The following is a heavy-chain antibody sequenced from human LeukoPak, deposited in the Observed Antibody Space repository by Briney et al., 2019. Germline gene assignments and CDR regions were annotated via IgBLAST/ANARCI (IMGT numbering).Heavy chain of an antibody. CDR3: ARVVGVVVPAAVSRFDP. CDR1: GGSFSGYY. V-gene: IGHV4-34*01. CDR2: INHSGST. J-gene: IGHJ5*02. D-gene: IGHD2-2*01. Sequence: SETLSLTCAVYGGSFSGYYWSWIRQPPGKGLEWIGEINHSGSTNYNPSLKSRVTISVDTSKNQFSLKLSSVTAADTAVYYCARVVGVVVPAAVSRFDPWGQGTLVTVSS.